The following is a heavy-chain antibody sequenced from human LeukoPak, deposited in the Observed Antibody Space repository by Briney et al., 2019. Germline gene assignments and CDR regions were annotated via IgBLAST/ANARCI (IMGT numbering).Heavy chain of an antibody. CDR1: GFTFSSYG. CDR2: IKQNGSET. J-gene: IGHJ4*02. V-gene: IGHV3-7*03. CDR3: ARREILDY. Sequence: GGSLRLSCAASGFTFSSYGMHWVRQAPGKGLEWVANIKQNGSETYYVDSVKGRFTISRDNAKNSLYLQMNSLRAEDTAVYYCARREILDYRGQGTLVTVSS.